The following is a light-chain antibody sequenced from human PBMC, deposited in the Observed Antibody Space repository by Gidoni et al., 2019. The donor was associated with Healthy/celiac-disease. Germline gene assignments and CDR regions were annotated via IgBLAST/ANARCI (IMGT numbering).Light chain of an antibody. CDR1: SSNIGAVYD. V-gene: IGLV1-40*01. CDR3: QSYDSSLSGFVV. CDR2: GNS. J-gene: IGLJ2*01. Sequence: QSVLTQPPSVSGAPGQRVTISCTGRSSNIGAVYDVHWYQQRQGTAPKLLIYGNSNRPSGVPDRFSGSKSGTSASLAITGRQAEDEADYYCQSYDSSLSGFVVFGGGTKLTVL.